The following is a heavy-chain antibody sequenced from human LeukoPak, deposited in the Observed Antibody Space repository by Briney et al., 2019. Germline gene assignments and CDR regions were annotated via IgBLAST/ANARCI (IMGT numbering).Heavy chain of an antibody. D-gene: IGHD3-10*01. CDR2: ISGSGGST. J-gene: IGHJ4*02. CDR1: GFTFSSYG. V-gene: IGHV3-23*01. CDR3: APVRGVNRNPLKY. Sequence: GGSLRLSCAASGFTFSSYGMHWVRQAPGKGLEWVSAISGSGGSTYYTDSVKGRFTISRDNSKNTLYLQMNSLRAEDTAVYYCAPVRGVNRNPLKYWGQGTLVTVSS.